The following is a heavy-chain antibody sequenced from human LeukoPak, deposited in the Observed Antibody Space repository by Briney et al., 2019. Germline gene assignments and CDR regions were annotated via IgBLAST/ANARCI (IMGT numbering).Heavy chain of an antibody. CDR2: IYYSGST. CDR3: ARQGIAVAYFDF. Sequence: PSETLSLTCTVSGGSISSSSYDWGWIRQPPGKGLEWIGSIYYSGSTYYNPSLKSRVTISVDTSKNQFSLKLSSVTAADTAVYYCARQGIAVAYFDFWGQGTLVTVSS. CDR1: GGSISSSSYD. V-gene: IGHV4-39*01. J-gene: IGHJ4*02. D-gene: IGHD6-19*01.